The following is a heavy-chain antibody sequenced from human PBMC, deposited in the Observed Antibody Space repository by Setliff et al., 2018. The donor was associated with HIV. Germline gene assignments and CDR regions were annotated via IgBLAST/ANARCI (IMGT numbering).Heavy chain of an antibody. J-gene: IGHJ4*02. CDR3: ARDALSGYDFPFDY. Sequence: GGSLRLSCVASGFTFSTFAMHWVRQAPGKGLEWVSVISYDGSRIVYADSVKGRFTISRDDSKNTLFLQLNTLRPEDTAVYYCARDALSGYDFPFDYWGQGTLVTVSS. V-gene: IGHV3-30*01. CDR1: GFTFSTFA. CDR2: ISYDGSRI. D-gene: IGHD5-12*01.